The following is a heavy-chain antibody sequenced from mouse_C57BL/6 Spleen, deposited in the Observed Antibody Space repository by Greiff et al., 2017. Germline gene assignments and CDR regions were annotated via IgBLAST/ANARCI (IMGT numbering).Heavy chain of an antibody. CDR2: ISYDGSN. CDR1: GYSITSGYY. J-gene: IGHJ2*01. V-gene: IGHV3-6*01. Sequence: EVKLEESGPGLVKPSQSLSLTCSVTGYSITSGYYWNWIRQFPGNKLEWMGYISYDGSNNYNPSLKNRISITRDTSKNQFFLKLNSVTTEDTATYYCARGDYGRGFDYWGQGTTLTVSS. D-gene: IGHD1-1*01. CDR3: ARGDYGRGFDY.